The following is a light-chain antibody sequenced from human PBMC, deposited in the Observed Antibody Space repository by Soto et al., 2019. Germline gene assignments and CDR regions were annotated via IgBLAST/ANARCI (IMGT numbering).Light chain of an antibody. Sequence: QSALTQPASVSGSPGQSITISCTGTSSDVGAYNYVSWYQHHPGKAPKLMISEVSNRPSGVSNRFSGSKSGNTAYLTISGLQAEDEANYYCSSHTSSSSWVFGGGTKLTVL. J-gene: IGLJ3*02. CDR1: SSDVGAYNY. CDR3: SSHTSSSSWV. V-gene: IGLV2-14*01. CDR2: EVS.